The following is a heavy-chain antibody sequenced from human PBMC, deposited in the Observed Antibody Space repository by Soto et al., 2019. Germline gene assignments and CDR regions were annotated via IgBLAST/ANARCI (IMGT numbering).Heavy chain of an antibody. Sequence: EVQLVESGGGLVQPGRSLRLSCAASGFTFDDYAMHWVRQAPGKGLEWVSGISWNSGNIGYADSVKGRFTISRDNAKNSMYLKMNSLRAEDTAFYYCAKDGYRYGFYNMDVWGKGTTVTVSS. D-gene: IGHD5-18*01. V-gene: IGHV3-9*01. CDR3: AKDGYRYGFYNMDV. CDR1: GFTFDDYA. CDR2: ISWNSGNI. J-gene: IGHJ6*03.